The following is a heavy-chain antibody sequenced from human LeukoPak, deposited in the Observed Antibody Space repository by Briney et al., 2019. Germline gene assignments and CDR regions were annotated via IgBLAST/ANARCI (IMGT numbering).Heavy chain of an antibody. Sequence: PGGSLRLSCVASGFXFNHYAISWVRQAPGKGLEWVSGINHHGHTFYADSVKGRFTISRDNSTNTVFLQMNSLRADDTAEYFCARDHGSQDSGAWYVFDYWGRGTLVTVSS. J-gene: IGHJ4*02. CDR2: INHHGHT. CDR1: GFXFNHYA. D-gene: IGHD6-19*01. V-gene: IGHV3-23*01. CDR3: ARDHGSQDSGAWYVFDY.